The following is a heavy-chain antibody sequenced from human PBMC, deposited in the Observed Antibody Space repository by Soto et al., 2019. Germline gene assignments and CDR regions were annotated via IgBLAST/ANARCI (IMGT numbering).Heavy chain of an antibody. CDR3: TTGARYCSGGSCYYYFDY. CDR1: GFTFSNAW. V-gene: IGHV3-15*01. D-gene: IGHD2-15*01. CDR2: IKSKTDGGTT. Sequence: GGSLRLSCAASGFTFSNAWMSWVRQAPGKGLEWVGRIKSKTDGGTTDYAAPVKGRFTISRDDSKNTLYLQMNSLKTEDTAVYYCTTGARYCSGGSCYYYFDYWGQGTLVTVSS. J-gene: IGHJ4*02.